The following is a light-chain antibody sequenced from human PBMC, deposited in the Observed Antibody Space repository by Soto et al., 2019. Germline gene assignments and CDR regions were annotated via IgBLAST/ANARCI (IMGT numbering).Light chain of an antibody. J-gene: IGKJ4*01. Sequence: RASQSVSTRLAWYQHKPGQAPRLLISGASTGATGIPPRFIGSGSGTEFTLAVKCLHSEEIAVYYCQPYHNSPVTFGGGTKVDIK. CDR1: QSVSTR. V-gene: IGKV3-15*01. CDR3: QPYHNSPVT. CDR2: GAS.